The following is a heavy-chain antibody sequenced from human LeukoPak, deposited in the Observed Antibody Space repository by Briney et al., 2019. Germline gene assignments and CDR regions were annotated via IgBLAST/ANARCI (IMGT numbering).Heavy chain of an antibody. CDR3: ARVRYCSSTSCP. CDR2: ISSSSSTI. D-gene: IGHD2-2*01. Sequence: GGSLRLSCAASGFTFSSYSMNWVRQAPGKGLEWVSYISSSSSTIYYADSVRGRFIISRDNAKNSLYLQMNSLRAEDTAVYYCARVRYCSSTSCPWGQGTLVTVSS. V-gene: IGHV3-48*04. J-gene: IGHJ5*02. CDR1: GFTFSSYS.